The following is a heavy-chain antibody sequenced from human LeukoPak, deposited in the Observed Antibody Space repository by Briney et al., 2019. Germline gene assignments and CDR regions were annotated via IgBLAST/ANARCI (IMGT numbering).Heavy chain of an antibody. D-gene: IGHD4-17*01. CDR2: INPSGGSA. CDR3: ARGPMTTADY. CDR1: GYTFTRYY. J-gene: IGHJ4*02. V-gene: IGHV1-46*01. Sequence: GASVKVSCKASGYTFTRYYMHWVRQAPGQGLEWMGGINPSGGSASYAQKFQGRVTMTRDTSTSTVYMELSSLRSEDTAVYYCARGPMTTADYWGQGTLVTVSS.